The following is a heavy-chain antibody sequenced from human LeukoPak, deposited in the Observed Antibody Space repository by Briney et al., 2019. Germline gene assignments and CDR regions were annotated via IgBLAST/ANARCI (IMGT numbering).Heavy chain of an antibody. CDR1: GFTFSSYA. CDR3: ARTRGYSYGYVDY. D-gene: IGHD5-18*01. V-gene: IGHV3-30-3*01. Sequence: QPGGSLGLSCAASGFTFSSYAMHWVRQAPGKGLEWVAVISYDGSNKYYADSVKGRFTISRDNSKNTLYLQMNSLRAEDTAVYYCARTRGYSYGYVDYWGQGTLVTVSS. CDR2: ISYDGSNK. J-gene: IGHJ4*02.